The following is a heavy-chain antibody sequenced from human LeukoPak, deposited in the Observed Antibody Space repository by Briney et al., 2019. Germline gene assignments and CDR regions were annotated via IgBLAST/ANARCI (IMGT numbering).Heavy chain of an antibody. CDR3: ARETADLGRSLDS. Sequence: PSETLSLTCTVSAGSISSYYWSWIRQPAGKGLEWIGRIYTSGSTNYDPSLKSRVTMSVDTSKNQFSLNLTSVTAADTAVYFCARETADLGRSLDSWGQGALVTVSS. J-gene: IGHJ4*02. V-gene: IGHV4-4*07. CDR1: AGSISSYY. D-gene: IGHD1-26*01. CDR2: IYTSGST.